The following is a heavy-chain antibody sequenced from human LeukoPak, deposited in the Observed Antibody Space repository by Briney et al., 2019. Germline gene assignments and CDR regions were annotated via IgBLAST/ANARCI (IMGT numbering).Heavy chain of an antibody. CDR1: GGSISSGNW. Sequence: PSETLSLTCAVSGGSISSGNWWSWIRRTPGKGLEWIGEIYHSGNTVYNPPLKSRVTVSVDNSKNQFSLRLTSVTAADTAVYYCARNGDSSSVVDWGQGTLVTVSS. CDR3: ARNGDSSSVVD. CDR2: IYHSGNT. V-gene: IGHV4-4*02. D-gene: IGHD4-17*01. J-gene: IGHJ4*02.